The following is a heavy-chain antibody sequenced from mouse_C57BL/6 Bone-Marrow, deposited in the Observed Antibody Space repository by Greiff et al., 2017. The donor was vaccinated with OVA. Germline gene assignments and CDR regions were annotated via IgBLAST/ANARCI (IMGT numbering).Heavy chain of an antibody. D-gene: IGHD1-1*01. Sequence: VQLQQSGAELVRPGASVKLSCTASGFTIKDDSMHWVKQRPEQGLEWIGCIDPENGDTEYASKFQGKATITADTSSNTAYLQLSSLTSEDTAVYYCTRGSYVGYWGQGTTLTVSS. CDR1: GFTIKDDS. CDR2: IDPENGDT. J-gene: IGHJ2*01. V-gene: IGHV14-4*01. CDR3: TRGSYVGY.